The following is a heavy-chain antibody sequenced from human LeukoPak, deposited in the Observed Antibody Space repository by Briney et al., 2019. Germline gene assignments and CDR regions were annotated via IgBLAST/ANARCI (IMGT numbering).Heavy chain of an antibody. D-gene: IGHD6-13*01. J-gene: IGHJ4*02. CDR3: ARASGYSSSWYDY. CDR2: ISSSSRTL. Sequence: GGTLRLSCAASGFTFTTHDMWWVRQAPGKGLEWVSFISSSSRTLYYADSVRGRFTISRDNAKNSLYLQMNSLRDEDTAVYYCARASGYSSSWYDYWGQGTLVTVSS. V-gene: IGHV3-48*02. CDR1: GFTFTTHD.